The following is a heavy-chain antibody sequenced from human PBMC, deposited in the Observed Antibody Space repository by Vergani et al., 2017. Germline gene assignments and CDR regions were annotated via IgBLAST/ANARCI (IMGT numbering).Heavy chain of an antibody. D-gene: IGHD3-10*01. CDR1: GGSISSGGYS. V-gene: IGHV4-30-2*01. J-gene: IGHJ6*02. CDR3: ARVVRGCMDV. Sequence: QLQLQESSSGLVKPSQTLSLTCAVSGGSISSGGYSWSWIRQPPGKGLEWIGYIYHSGSTYYNPSLKSRVTISVDRSKNQFSLKLSSVTAADTAVYYCARVVRGCMDVWGQGTTVTVSS. CDR2: IYHSGST.